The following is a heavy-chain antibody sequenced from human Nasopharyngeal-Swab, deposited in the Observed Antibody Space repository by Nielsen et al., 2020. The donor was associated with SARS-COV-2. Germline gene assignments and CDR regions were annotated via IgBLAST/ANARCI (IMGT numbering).Heavy chain of an antibody. J-gene: IGHJ4*02. V-gene: IGHV4-39*01. D-gene: IGHD3-10*01. CDR3: ARARSYGSGRNPKGGGNFDY. Sequence: WIRQPPGKGLEWIGSIYYSGSTYYNPSLKSRVTISVDTSKNQFPLKLSSVTAADTAVYYCARARSYGSGRNPKGGGNFDYWGQGTLVTVSS. CDR2: IYYSGST.